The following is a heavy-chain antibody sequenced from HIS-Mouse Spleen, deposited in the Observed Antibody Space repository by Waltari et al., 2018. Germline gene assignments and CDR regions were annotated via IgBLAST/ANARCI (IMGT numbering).Heavy chain of an antibody. J-gene: IGHJ4*02. V-gene: IGHV1-2*02. Sequence: QVQLVQSGAEVKKPGASVKVSCKASGYTFTGYYMHWVRQAPGQGLEWMGWINPNSGGTNYAQKVQGRVTMTRDTSISTAYMELSRLRSDDTAVYYCASNDKLGTLDYWGQGTLVTVSS. CDR3: ASNDKLGTLDY. D-gene: IGHD1-1*01. CDR2: INPNSGGT. CDR1: GYTFTGYY.